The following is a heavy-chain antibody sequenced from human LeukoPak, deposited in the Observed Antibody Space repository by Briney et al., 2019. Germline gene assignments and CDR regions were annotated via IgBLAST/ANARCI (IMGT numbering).Heavy chain of an antibody. Sequence: PSETLSLTCTVSGGSISSYYWSWIRQPPGKGLEWIGYIYYSGSTNYNPSLKSRVTISVDTSKNQFSLKLSPVTAADTAVYYCARLVATQHLDYWGQGTLVTVSS. CDR1: GGSISSYY. V-gene: IGHV4-59*08. J-gene: IGHJ4*02. CDR2: IYYSGST. D-gene: IGHD5-12*01. CDR3: ARLVATQHLDY.